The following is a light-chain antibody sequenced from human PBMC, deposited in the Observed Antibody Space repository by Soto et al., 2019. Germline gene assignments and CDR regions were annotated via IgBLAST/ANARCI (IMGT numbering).Light chain of an antibody. CDR3: QQYNNWPPT. CDR2: GAS. V-gene: IGKV3-15*01. CDR1: QSVSSN. J-gene: IGKJ4*01. Sequence: EIVMTQSPATLSVSPGERVTLSCRASQSVSSNLAWYQQKPGQAPRLLIHGASTRATGIPARFRGSGSGTVFTLTISSLQSEDSAVYYCQQYNNWPPTFGGGTKVEIK.